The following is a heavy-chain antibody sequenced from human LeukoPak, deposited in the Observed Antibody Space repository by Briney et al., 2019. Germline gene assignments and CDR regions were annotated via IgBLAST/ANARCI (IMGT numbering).Heavy chain of an antibody. J-gene: IGHJ4*02. Sequence: SETLSLTCTVSGGSISSYYWSGIRQPPGKGLEWIGYIHSSGYTNYNPSLKSRVTMSIDTSKNQFSLKLSSVTAADTAVYYCARRLDYYGSGTYEYWGQGTLVTVSS. CDR3: ARRLDYYGSGTYEY. CDR1: GGSISSYY. D-gene: IGHD3-10*01. V-gene: IGHV4-59*08. CDR2: IHSSGYT.